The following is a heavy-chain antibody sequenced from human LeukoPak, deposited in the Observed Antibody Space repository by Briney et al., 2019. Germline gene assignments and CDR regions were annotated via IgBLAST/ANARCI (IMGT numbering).Heavy chain of an antibody. CDR3: ARERDYYDSSGDNWFDP. J-gene: IGHJ5*02. CDR1: GGSISSSIYN. V-gene: IGHV4-39*02. Sequence: SETLSLTCTISGGSISSSIYNWGWIRQSPGKGLEWIGSIYYTGITNYNPSLKSRVTISVDTSKNQFSLRLSSVTAADTPVYYCARERDYYDSSGDNWFDPWGQGTLVTVSS. CDR2: IYYTGIT. D-gene: IGHD3-22*01.